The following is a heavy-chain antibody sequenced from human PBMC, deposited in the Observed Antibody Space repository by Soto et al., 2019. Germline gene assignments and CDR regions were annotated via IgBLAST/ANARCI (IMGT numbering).Heavy chain of an antibody. CDR1: GGTFSSYA. CDR2: IIPIFGTA. Sequence: AASVKVSCKASGGTFSSYAISWVRQAPGQGLEWMGGIIPIFGTANYAQKFQGRVTITADESTSTAYMELSSLRSEDTAVYYCARDLAEGYSYDLYYYYYGMDVWGQGTTVTVSS. CDR3: ARDLAEGYSYDLYYYYYGMDV. V-gene: IGHV1-69*13. J-gene: IGHJ6*02. D-gene: IGHD5-18*01.